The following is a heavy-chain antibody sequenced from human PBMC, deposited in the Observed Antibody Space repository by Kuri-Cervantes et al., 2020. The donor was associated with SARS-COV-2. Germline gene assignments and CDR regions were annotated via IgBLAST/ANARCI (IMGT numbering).Heavy chain of an antibody. D-gene: IGHD3-16*01. CDR1: GFIFSNAW. CDR2: IWYDGENE. CDR3: ARGAASYYYMDV. V-gene: IGHV3-33*08. J-gene: IGHJ6*03. Sequence: GGSLRLSCAASGFIFSNAWMSWVRQAPGKGLEWVAVIWYDGENEYYAGSVKGRFTISRDNSKNTVSLHMNSLRAEDTAMYYCARGAASYYYMDVWGKGTTVTVSS.